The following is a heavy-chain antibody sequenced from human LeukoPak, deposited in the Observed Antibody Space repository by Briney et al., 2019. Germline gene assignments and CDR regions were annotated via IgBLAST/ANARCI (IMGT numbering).Heavy chain of an antibody. J-gene: IGHJ4*02. CDR1: GFTFSSYG. D-gene: IGHD3-22*01. CDR2: ISYDGSNK. Sequence: GGSLRLSCAASGFTFSSYGMHWVRQAPGKGLEWVAVISYDGSNKYYADSVKGRFTISRDNSKNTLYLQMNSLRAEDTAVYYCAEDLKTYYYDSSGPQNYFDYWGQGTLVTVSS. CDR3: AEDLKTYYYDSSGPQNYFDY. V-gene: IGHV3-30*18.